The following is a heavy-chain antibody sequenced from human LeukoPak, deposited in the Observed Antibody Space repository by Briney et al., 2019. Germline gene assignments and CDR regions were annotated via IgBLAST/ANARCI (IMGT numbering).Heavy chain of an antibody. D-gene: IGHD2-2*01. J-gene: IGHJ4*02. CDR1: GASISSSNDY. Sequence: PSETLSLACTVSGASISSSNDYWGWIRQAPGKGLEWIGSGFYGGSAHYNPSLKSRATISVDTSKKQFSLKLSSVTAADAAMYYCARQFAAASADTRGYFDFWGQGTVVTVSS. CDR3: ARQFAAASADTRGYFDF. CDR2: GFYGGSA. V-gene: IGHV4-39*01.